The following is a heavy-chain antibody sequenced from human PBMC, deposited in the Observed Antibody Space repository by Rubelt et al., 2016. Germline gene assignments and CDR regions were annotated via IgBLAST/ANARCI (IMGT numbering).Heavy chain of an antibody. CDR3: ARGASPWYYGTNDDYHY. D-gene: IGHD3-10*01. CDR1: GGSFSGYY. Sequence: QVQLQQWGAGLLKPSETLSLTCAVYGGSFSGYYCTWIRQPPGKGLEWIGEIHPSGSTNYNPSLKSRVTISADTSKNPLSRRLTPVPAADTAVYYLARGASPWYYGTNDDYHYWGPGSQVVVSS. CDR2: IHPSGST. J-gene: IGHJ4*02. V-gene: IGHV4-34*01.